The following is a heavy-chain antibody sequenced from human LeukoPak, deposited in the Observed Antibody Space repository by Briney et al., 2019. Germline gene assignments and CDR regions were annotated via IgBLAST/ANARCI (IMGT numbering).Heavy chain of an antibody. CDR3: ARAVAGTRVETSAAASD. D-gene: IGHD6-19*01. Sequence: PGGSLRLSCATSGFTFNNYAMNWVRQAPGKGLEWVSVISGSGATTDYADSVKGRFTISRDNSKNTLSLQMNSLRVEDTAVYYCARAVAGTRVETSAAASDWGQGTLVTVSS. CDR1: GFTFNNYA. CDR2: ISGSGATT. V-gene: IGHV3-23*01. J-gene: IGHJ4*02.